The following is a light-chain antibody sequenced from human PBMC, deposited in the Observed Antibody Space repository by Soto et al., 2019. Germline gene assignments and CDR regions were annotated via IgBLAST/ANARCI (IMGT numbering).Light chain of an antibody. Sequence: EIVLPQSPGTLSLSPGESGTLSCRASQNLGTLYLAWFQQKSGQAHRLLIYSASRRATGIPDRFTGSGSGTDFTLTINRVEPEEFAVYFCQKYAGSPRTVGKGNKVDIK. CDR3: QKYAGSPRT. CDR1: QNLGTLY. CDR2: SAS. J-gene: IGKJ1*01. V-gene: IGKV3-20*01.